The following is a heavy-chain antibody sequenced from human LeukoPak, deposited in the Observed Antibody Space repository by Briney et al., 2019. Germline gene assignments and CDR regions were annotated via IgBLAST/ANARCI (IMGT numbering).Heavy chain of an antibody. CDR3: VRGNDYGGPHY. D-gene: IGHD4-23*01. Sequence: GGSLRLSCAASGFTFSSYAMHWVRQAPGKGLEWVAVISYDGSNKYYADSVKGRFTISRDNSKNTLYLQMNSLRAEDTAVYYCVRGNDYGGPHYWGQGTLVTVSS. V-gene: IGHV3-30-3*01. J-gene: IGHJ4*02. CDR1: GFTFSSYA. CDR2: ISYDGSNK.